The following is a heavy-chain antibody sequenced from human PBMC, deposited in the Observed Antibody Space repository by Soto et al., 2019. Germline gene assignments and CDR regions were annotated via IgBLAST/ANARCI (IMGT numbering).Heavy chain of an antibody. J-gene: IGHJ4*02. CDR3: TRDNLAGSGWKTFDY. CDR1: GFTFGDYA. V-gene: IGHV3-49*03. CDR2: IRSKRYGGTA. Sequence: GGSLRLSCSASGFTFGDYAMSWFRQAPGKGLEWVGIIRSKRYGGTAEYAASVKGRFTISRDDSKSIAYLQMDSLKTEDTAVYYCTRDNLAGSGWKTFDYWGQGTLVTVSS. D-gene: IGHD6-19*01.